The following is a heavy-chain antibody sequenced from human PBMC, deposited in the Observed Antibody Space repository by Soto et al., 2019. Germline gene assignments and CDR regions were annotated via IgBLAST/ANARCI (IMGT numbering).Heavy chain of an antibody. D-gene: IGHD6-6*01. CDR3: AKLRETYSSSLNFDY. CDR2: INPNSGDT. J-gene: IGHJ4*02. Sequence: GASVKVSCKAAGYSFTDYNMHWVRQAPGQELGWMGRINPNSGDTGYAQKFQGRVTMTRNTSISTAYMELSSLRSEDTAVYYCAKLRETYSSSLNFDYWGQGTLVTVSS. V-gene: IGHV1-8*02. CDR1: GYSFTDYN.